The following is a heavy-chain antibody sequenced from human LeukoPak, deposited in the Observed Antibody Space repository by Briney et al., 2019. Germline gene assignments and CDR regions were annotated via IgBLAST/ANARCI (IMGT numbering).Heavy chain of an antibody. CDR3: AKDLDIVVVPAASTFDY. Sequence: TGGSLRLSCAASGFTFSSYAMSWVRQAPGKGLEWVSAISGSGGSTYYADSVKGRFTISRDNSKNTLYLQMNSLRAEDTAVYYCAKDLDIVVVPAASTFDYWGQGTLVTVSS. CDR1: GFTFSSYA. J-gene: IGHJ4*02. CDR2: ISGSGGST. V-gene: IGHV3-23*01. D-gene: IGHD2-2*03.